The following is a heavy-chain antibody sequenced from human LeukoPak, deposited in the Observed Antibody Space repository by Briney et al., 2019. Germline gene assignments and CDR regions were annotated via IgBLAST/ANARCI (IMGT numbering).Heavy chain of an antibody. Sequence: SETLSLTCTVSGGSISSYYWSWIRQPPGKGLEWIGYIYYSGSTNYNPSLKSRVTISVDTSKHQFSLKLSSVTAADTAVYYCARTVTIFGVAYFDYWGQGTLVTVSS. J-gene: IGHJ4*02. D-gene: IGHD3-3*01. CDR1: GGSISSYY. CDR2: IYYSGST. CDR3: ARTVTIFGVAYFDY. V-gene: IGHV4-59*01.